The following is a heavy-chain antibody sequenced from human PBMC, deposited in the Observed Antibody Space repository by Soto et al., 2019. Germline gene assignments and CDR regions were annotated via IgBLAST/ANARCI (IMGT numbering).Heavy chain of an antibody. J-gene: IGHJ4*02. V-gene: IGHV4-39*01. Sequence: QLQLQESGPGLVKPSETLSLTCTVSGGSISSSSYYWGWIRQPPGKGLEWIGSIFYSGTTYYNPSLKSRVTISVDTSKNQFSLKLTSVTAADTAVYSCARHRTLRVGGYDSPRNQFDYWGQGTLVTVSS. CDR1: GGSISSSSYY. D-gene: IGHD5-12*01. CDR2: IFYSGTT. CDR3: ARHRTLRVGGYDSPRNQFDY.